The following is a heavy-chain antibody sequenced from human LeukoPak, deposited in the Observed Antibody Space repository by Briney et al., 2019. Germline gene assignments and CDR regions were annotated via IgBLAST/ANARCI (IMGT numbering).Heavy chain of an antibody. CDR3: ARANSGLDY. CDR2: IYYSGST. Sequence: SETLPLTCTVSSGSITNYYWSWIRQPPGKGLEWIGHIYYSGSTDYHPSLKSRVTISIDTSRNQFSLKVSSVTAADTAVYYCARANSGLDYWGQGAQVTVSS. CDR1: SGSITNYY. V-gene: IGHV4-59*01. J-gene: IGHJ4*02. D-gene: IGHD2-21*01.